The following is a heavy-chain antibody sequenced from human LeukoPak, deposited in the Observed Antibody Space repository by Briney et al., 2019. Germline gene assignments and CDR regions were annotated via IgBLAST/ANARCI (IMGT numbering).Heavy chain of an antibody. J-gene: IGHJ4*02. CDR2: IGSSGTTA. D-gene: IGHD6-13*01. CDR1: GFNFRSYE. Sequence: SGGSLRLSCAASGFNFRSYEMNWVRQAPGKGLEWASYIGSSGTTAYYADSVKGRFTISRDNAKNSLYLQMNSLRAEDTAVYYCARDFSKYYLDYWGQGTLVTVSS. CDR3: ARDFSKYYLDY. V-gene: IGHV3-48*03.